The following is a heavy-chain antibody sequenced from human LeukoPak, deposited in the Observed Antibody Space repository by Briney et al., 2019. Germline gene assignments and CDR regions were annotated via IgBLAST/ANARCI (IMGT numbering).Heavy chain of an antibody. Sequence: ASVKVSCKASGYTFTSYSISWVRQAPGQGLEWMGWISAYNGNTNYARKLQGRVTMTTDTSTSTAYMELRSLRSDDTAVYYCARKLGADYYDSSGYYSSYWFDPWGQGTLATVSS. CDR2: ISAYNGNT. D-gene: IGHD3-22*01. CDR3: ARKLGADYYDSSGYYSSYWFDP. J-gene: IGHJ5*02. CDR1: GYTFTSYS. V-gene: IGHV1-18*01.